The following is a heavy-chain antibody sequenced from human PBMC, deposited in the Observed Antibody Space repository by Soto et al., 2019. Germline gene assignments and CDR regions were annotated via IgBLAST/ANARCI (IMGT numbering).Heavy chain of an antibody. CDR2: IYPGDSDT. Sequence: GESLKISCKGSGYSFSSHWIGWVRQMPGKGLDWMGIIYPGDSDTRYSPSFLGQVTISADKSINTLYLQMNSLRAEDTAVYYCAKHSRANWFDPWGQGTLVTVSS. V-gene: IGHV5-51*01. CDR3: AKHSRANWFDP. CDR1: GYSFSSHW. D-gene: IGHD6-13*01. J-gene: IGHJ5*02.